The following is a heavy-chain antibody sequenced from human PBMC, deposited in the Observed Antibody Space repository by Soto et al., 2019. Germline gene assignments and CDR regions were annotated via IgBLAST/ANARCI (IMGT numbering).Heavy chain of an antibody. CDR2: ISYDGSNK. J-gene: IGHJ2*01. CDR3: AKDSAYSSGWY. CDR1: GVTFSSYG. Sequence: PAVSLRRACISSGVTFSSYGMHWVRQAPGKGLEWMAVISYDGSNKYYADSVKGRFTISRDNSKNTLYLQMNSLRAEDTAVYYCAKDSAYSSGWY. V-gene: IGHV3-30*18. D-gene: IGHD6-19*01.